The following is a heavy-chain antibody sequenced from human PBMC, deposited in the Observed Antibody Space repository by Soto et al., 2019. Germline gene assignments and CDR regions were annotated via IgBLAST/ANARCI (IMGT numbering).Heavy chain of an antibody. CDR2: VSSEGSRT. J-gene: IGHJ3*01. CDR3: VKEKSEMYSGYDAFDV. V-gene: IGHV3-48*03. D-gene: IGHD5-12*01. Sequence: GSLRLSCAASGFTFSSYEMDWIRLAPGRGPEWVSFVSSEGSRTWYTASVKGRFTISRDNAKNSLYLQMNNLGAEDTAVYYCVKEKSEMYSGYDAFDVWGQGTMVTVSS. CDR1: GFTFSSYE.